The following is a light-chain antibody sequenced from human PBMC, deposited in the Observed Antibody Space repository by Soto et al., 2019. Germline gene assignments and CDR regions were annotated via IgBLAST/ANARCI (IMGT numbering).Light chain of an antibody. V-gene: IGKV1-9*01. Sequence: IQLTQSPSSLSASVRDSVTITCRASQGISSFLAWYQQKPGKAPKLLIYAASTLQTGVPSRFSGGGSGTDFTLTLSSLQPEDFATYYCQQVNSFPSTFGQGTRLEI. J-gene: IGKJ5*01. CDR3: QQVNSFPST. CDR1: QGISSF. CDR2: AAS.